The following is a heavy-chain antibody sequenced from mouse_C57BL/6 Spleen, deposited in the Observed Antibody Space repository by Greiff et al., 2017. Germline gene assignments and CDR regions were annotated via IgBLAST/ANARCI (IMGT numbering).Heavy chain of an antibody. D-gene: IGHD4-1*01. CDR2: INPNNGGT. CDR1: GYTFTDYN. Sequence: EVQLQESGPELVKPGASVKIPCKASGYTFTDYNMDWVKQSHGKSLEWIGDINPNNGGTIYNQKFKGKATLTVDQSSSTAYMELRSLTSEDTAVYYCARSGTDYYAMDYWGQGTSVTVSS. J-gene: IGHJ4*01. V-gene: IGHV1-18*01. CDR3: ARSGTDYYAMDY.